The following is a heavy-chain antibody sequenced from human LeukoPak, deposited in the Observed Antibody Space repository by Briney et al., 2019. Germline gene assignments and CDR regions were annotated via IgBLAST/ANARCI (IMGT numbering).Heavy chain of an antibody. CDR1: GASISRHY. D-gene: IGHD4-17*01. CDR2: IYYSGST. CDR3: ARPSDYGAYEHWYFDL. V-gene: IGHV4-59*11. Sequence: SETLSLTCTVSGASISRHYWSWIRQPPGKGLEWIGYIYYSGSTDYNPSLRSRVTISADTSKNQFSLKLTSVTAADTAVYYCARPSDYGAYEHWYFDLWGRGTLVTVSS. J-gene: IGHJ2*01.